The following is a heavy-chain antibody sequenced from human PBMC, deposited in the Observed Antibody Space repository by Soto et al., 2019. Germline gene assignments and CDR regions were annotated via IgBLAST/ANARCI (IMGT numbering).Heavy chain of an antibody. D-gene: IGHD3-16*02. J-gene: IGHJ4*02. CDR2: IYSGGST. CDR3: ARVRPYDYVWGSYRPFDY. V-gene: IGHV3-66*01. Sequence: EVQLVESGGGLVQPGGSLTLSCAASGFTVSSNYMSWVRQAPGKGLEWVSVIYSGGSTYYADSVKGRFTISRDNSKNTLYLQMNSLRAEDTAVYYCARVRPYDYVWGSYRPFDYWGQGTLVTVSS. CDR1: GFTVSSNY.